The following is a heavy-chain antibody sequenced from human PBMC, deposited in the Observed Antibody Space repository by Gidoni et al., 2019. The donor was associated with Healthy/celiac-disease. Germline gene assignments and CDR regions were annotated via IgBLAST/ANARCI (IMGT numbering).Heavy chain of an antibody. Sequence: EVQLLESGGGLVQPGGSLRLSCAASGFTFSSYAMSWVRKAPGKGLEWVSAISGSGGSTYYADSVKARFTISRDNSKNTLYLQMNSLRAEDTAVYYCAKGDYYDSSGYYHYLPGYYYYYGMDVWGQGTTVTVSS. CDR2: ISGSGGST. CDR1: GFTFSSYA. V-gene: IGHV3-23*01. J-gene: IGHJ6*02. D-gene: IGHD3-22*01. CDR3: AKGDYYDSSGYYHYLPGYYYYYGMDV.